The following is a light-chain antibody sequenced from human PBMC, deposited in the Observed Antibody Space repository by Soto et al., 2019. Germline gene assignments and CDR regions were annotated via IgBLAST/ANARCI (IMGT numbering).Light chain of an antibody. CDR3: AAWDDSLNGPV. V-gene: IGLV1-44*01. J-gene: IGLJ3*02. Sequence: QSVLTQPPSASVTPGQRVSLSCSGSSSNIGNNTVNWYQQFPETAPRLLIYTTNQRPSGVPDRFSGSKSGTSASLAISGLQSEDEADYYCAAWDDSLNGPVFGGGTQLTVL. CDR1: SSNIGNNT. CDR2: TTN.